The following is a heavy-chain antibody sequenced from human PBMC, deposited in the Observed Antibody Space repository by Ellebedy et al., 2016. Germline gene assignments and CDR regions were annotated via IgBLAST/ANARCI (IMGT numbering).Heavy chain of an antibody. CDR2: IIPIFGTA. J-gene: IGHJ5*02. V-gene: IGHV1-69*13. CDR1: GGTFSSYA. Sequence: SVKVSXXASGGTFSSYAISWVRQAPGQGLEWMGGIIPIFGTANYAQKFQGRVTITADESTSTAYMELSSLRSEDTAVYYCARKRAGTINWFDPWGQGTLVTVSS. D-gene: IGHD1-1*01. CDR3: ARKRAGTINWFDP.